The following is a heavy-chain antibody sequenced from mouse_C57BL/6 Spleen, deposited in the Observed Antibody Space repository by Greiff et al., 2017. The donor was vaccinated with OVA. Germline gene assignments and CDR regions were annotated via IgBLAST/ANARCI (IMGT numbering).Heavy chain of an antibody. V-gene: IGHV1-26*01. CDR1: GYTFTDYY. CDR2: INPNNGGT. Sequence: EVQLQQSGPELVKPGASVKISCKASGYTFTDYYMNWVKQSHGKSLEWIGDINPNNGGTSYNQKFKGKATLTVDKSSSTAYMELRSLTSEDSAVYYCARGEGGYWGQGTTLTVSS. CDR3: ARGEGGY. J-gene: IGHJ2*01.